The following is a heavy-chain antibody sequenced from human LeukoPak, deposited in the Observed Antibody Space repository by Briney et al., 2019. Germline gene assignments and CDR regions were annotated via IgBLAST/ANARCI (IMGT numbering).Heavy chain of an antibody. J-gene: IGHJ4*02. D-gene: IGHD6-13*01. CDR2: IRYDGSNK. CDR3: ARTYSSSWGIIDF. Sequence: GGSLRLSCAASGFTFSSYGMHWVRQAPGKGLEWVAFIRYDGSNKYYADSVKGRFTISRDNSKNTLYLQMNSMRAEDTAVYYCARTYSSSWGIIDFWGQGTLVTVSS. CDR1: GFTFSSYG. V-gene: IGHV3-30*02.